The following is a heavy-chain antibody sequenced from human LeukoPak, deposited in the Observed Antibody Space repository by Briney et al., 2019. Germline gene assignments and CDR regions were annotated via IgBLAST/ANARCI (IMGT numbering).Heavy chain of an antibody. Sequence: PSETLSLTCSVSGGSISSSFWSWIRQPPGKELEWIGYLYKGGNTDYNPSLKSQVNISLDTSKNQVYLKVSSVTVADTAVYYCARHSTDCGGDCFDYWGRGTLVTVSS. J-gene: IGHJ4*02. CDR3: ARHSTDCGGDCFDY. D-gene: IGHD2-21*01. CDR2: LYKGGNT. CDR1: GGSISSSF. V-gene: IGHV4-59*08.